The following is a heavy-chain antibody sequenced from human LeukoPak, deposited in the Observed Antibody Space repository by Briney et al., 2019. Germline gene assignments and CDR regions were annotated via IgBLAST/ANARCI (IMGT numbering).Heavy chain of an antibody. CDR1: GGSISSSSYY. Sequence: SETLSLTCTVSGGSISSSSYYWGWIRQPPGKGLEWIGSIYYSGSTYYNPSLKSRVTISVDTSKNQFSLKLSSVTAADTAVYYCARTPKWNDGGYWGQGTLVTVSS. D-gene: IGHD1-1*01. V-gene: IGHV4-39*07. CDR2: IYYSGST. CDR3: ARTPKWNDGGY. J-gene: IGHJ4*02.